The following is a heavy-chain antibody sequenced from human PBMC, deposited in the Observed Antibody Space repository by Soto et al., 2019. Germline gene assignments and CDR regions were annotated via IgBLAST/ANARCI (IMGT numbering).Heavy chain of an antibody. J-gene: IGHJ3*02. Sequence: QLHLVQSGAVVKKPGASVTVSCSASGYPVTAYYMHWVRQAPGRGLEWMGGINPATGAAKYTQTFQGRVAMTGDTSTSTVVMELSVLTSGDTAVFYCARGGGVGVAGSAAFDMWGQGTLVTVSS. CDR3: ARGGGVGVAGSAAFDM. CDR2: INPATGAA. CDR1: GYPVTAYY. D-gene: IGHD3-3*01. V-gene: IGHV1-2*02.